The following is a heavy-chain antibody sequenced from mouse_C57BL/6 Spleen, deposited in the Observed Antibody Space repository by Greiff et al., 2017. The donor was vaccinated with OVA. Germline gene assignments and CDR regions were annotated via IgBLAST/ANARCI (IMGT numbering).Heavy chain of an antibody. D-gene: IGHD1-1*01. J-gene: IGHJ1*03. CDR1: GYTFTGYW. CDR3: ARGEASTVVAHGYFDV. Sequence: QVQLQQSGAELMKPGASVKLSCKATGYTFTGYWIEWVKQRPGHGLEWIGEILPGSGSTNYNEKFKGKATFTADTSSNTAYMQLSSLTTEDSAIYYCARGEASTVVAHGYFDVWGTGTTVTVSS. CDR2: ILPGSGST. V-gene: IGHV1-9*01.